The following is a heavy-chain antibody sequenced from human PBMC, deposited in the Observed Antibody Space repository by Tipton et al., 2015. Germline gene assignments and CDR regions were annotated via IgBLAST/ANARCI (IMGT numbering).Heavy chain of an antibody. CDR3: ARGPPPPRYFGTIDS. CDR2: ISNSGRNI. Sequence: SLRLSCAASGFTFGDHYMAWIRQAPGKGLEWLSYISNSGRNIYYADSVKGRFTISRDNAKNSLYLEMNRLRDDDTAMYYCARGPPPPRYFGTIDSWGQGSMVAVSS. J-gene: IGHJ4*02. D-gene: IGHD1-7*01. V-gene: IGHV3-11*04. CDR1: GFTFGDHY.